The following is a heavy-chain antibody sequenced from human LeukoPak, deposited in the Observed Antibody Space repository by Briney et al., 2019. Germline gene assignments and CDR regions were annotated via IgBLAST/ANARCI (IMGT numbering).Heavy chain of an antibody. CDR1: GGSFSGYY. CDR3: ARGLAYYYYMDV. Sequence: SETLSLTCAVYGGSFSGYYWSWIRQPPGKGLEWIGEINHSGSTNYTPSLKSRVTISVDTSKNQFSLKLSSVTAADTAVYYCARGLAYYYYMDVWGKGTTVTVS. J-gene: IGHJ6*03. CDR2: INHSGST. V-gene: IGHV4-34*01.